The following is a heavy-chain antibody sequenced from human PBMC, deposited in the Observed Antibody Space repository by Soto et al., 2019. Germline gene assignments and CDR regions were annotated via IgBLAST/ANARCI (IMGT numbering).Heavy chain of an antibody. CDR1: GGTFSTYA. Sequence: QVQLVQSGAEVKKPESSVKVSCKAPGGTFSTYAISWVRQAPGQGLEWMGGIIPMFGTANYAQRFKDRVTITADESTNAVYMDLSILRSEDTAVYFCASGIQLWLRRINNGYSGWGQGTLVTVSS. J-gene: IGHJ4*02. CDR3: ASGIQLWLRRINNGYSG. CDR2: IIPMFGTA. V-gene: IGHV1-69*12. D-gene: IGHD5-18*01.